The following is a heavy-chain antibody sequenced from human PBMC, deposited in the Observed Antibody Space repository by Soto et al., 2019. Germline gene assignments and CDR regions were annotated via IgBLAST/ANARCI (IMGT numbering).Heavy chain of an antibody. CDR3: AREFCSGGNCYTYYFDP. V-gene: IGHV3-74*01. CDR2: INTDGSNT. D-gene: IGHD2-15*01. CDR1: GFTFSDFY. Sequence: PGGSLRLSCATSGFTFSDFYMHWVRHAPGKGLVWVSHINTDGSNTNYADSVKGRFTISRDNAKSTLFLQMNSLRDEDTAVYYCAREFCSGGNCYTYYFDPWGQGIPVTVSS. J-gene: IGHJ5*02.